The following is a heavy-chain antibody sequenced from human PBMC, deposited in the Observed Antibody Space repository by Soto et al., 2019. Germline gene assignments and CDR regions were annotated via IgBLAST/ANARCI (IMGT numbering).Heavy chain of an antibody. J-gene: IGHJ6*02. D-gene: IGHD5-18*01. V-gene: IGHV3-74*01. CDR1: GFTFSSYW. Sequence: GGSLRLSCAASGFTFSSYWMHWVRQAPGKGLVWVSRINSDGSSTSYADSVKGRFTISRDNAKNTLYLQMNSLRAEDTAVYYCATLYSYGGERSEYYGMDVWGQGTTVTVSS. CDR3: ATLYSYGGERSEYYGMDV. CDR2: INSDGSST.